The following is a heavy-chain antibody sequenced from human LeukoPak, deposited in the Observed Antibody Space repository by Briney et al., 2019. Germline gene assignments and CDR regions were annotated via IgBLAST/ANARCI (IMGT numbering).Heavy chain of an antibody. CDR1: GYSFTSYW. V-gene: IGHV5-51*01. J-gene: IGHJ4*02. CDR2: IYPADSDT. Sequence: PGESLKISCKGSGYSFTSYWIGWVRQMPGKGLEWMGIIYPADSDTRYSPSFQGRVTISADKSISTAYLQWSSLKASDTAMYYCARQNPIAVAGFDYWGQGTLVTVSS. CDR3: ARQNPIAVAGFDY. D-gene: IGHD6-19*01.